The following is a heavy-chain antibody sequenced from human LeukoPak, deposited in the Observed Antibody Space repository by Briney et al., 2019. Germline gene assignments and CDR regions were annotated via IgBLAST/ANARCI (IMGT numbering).Heavy chain of an antibody. D-gene: IGHD3-10*01. CDR3: AREGVLLWFGELLSLGSDY. Sequence: GGSLRLSCEASEFTFSDYGMNWVRQAPGKGLEWVSYISRSGRTIYYADSVKGRFTISRDNAKNALYLQMNSLRDEDTAVYYCAREGVLLWFGELLSLGSDYWGQGTLVTVSS. V-gene: IGHV3-48*02. CDR2: ISRSGRTI. CDR1: EFTFSDYG. J-gene: IGHJ4*02.